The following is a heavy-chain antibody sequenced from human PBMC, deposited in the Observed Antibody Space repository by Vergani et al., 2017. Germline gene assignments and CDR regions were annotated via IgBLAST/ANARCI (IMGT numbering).Heavy chain of an antibody. J-gene: IGHJ3*01. Sequence: QITLRESGPTLVKPTQTLTLTCTFSGFSLTTGGEGVGWIRQPPGLALEWLAFVYWNDDERYSPFLKSRVTITKDTSKNEVILTMATMDPVDTATYYCVHRLGYFDWDGAFDVWGPGTMVTVSS. CDR1: GFSLTTGGEG. V-gene: IGHV2-5*01. CDR3: VHRLGYFDWDGAFDV. D-gene: IGHD3-9*01. CDR2: VYWNDDE.